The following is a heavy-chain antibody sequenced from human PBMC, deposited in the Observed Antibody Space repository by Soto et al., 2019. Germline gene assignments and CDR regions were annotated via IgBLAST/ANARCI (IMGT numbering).Heavy chain of an antibody. D-gene: IGHD5-18*01. Sequence: EVQLLESGGGLVQPGGSLRLSCAASGFTFSSAAMSWVRQAPGKGLEWVSVISGSGGSTYYADSVKGRFTISRDNPKNTLYLQMNSLRAEDTAVYYCAKEGGYTYGYVDCWDQGTLVTVSS. CDR2: ISGSGGST. CDR3: AKEGGYTYGYVDC. V-gene: IGHV3-23*01. CDR1: GFTFSSAA. J-gene: IGHJ4*02.